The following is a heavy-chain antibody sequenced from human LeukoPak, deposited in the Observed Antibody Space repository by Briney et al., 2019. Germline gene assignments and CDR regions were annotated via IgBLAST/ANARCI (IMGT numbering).Heavy chain of an antibody. CDR1: GFTFSSYG. J-gene: IGHJ4*02. D-gene: IGHD6-19*01. CDR3: ASQGPEGTSGWY. CDR2: IWYDGSNT. Sequence: GGSLRLSCAASGFTFSSYGMHWVRQAPGKGLEWVAVIWYDGSNTYYADSVKGRFTISRDNSKDTLFLQLNSLRDEDTAVYYCASQGPEGTSGWYWGQGTLVTVSS. V-gene: IGHV3-33*01.